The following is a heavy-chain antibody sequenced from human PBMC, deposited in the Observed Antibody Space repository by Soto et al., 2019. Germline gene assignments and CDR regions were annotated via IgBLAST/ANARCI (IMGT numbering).Heavy chain of an antibody. CDR2: IFYSGTT. CDR1: GDSISSSSYY. V-gene: IGHV4-39*01. J-gene: IGHJ2*01. Sequence: SDTLSLTCTVSGDSISSSSYYWVWIRQPPGRGLEWIGSIFYSGTTYYNPSLKSRVTISIDTSKNQFSLKLTSVTAADTAVYYCAKTGPYDILTYWYFDLWGRGTLVTVSS. D-gene: IGHD3-9*01. CDR3: AKTGPYDILTYWYFDL.